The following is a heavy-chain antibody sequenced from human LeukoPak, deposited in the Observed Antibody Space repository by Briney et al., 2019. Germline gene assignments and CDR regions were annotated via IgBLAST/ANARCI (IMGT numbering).Heavy chain of an antibody. V-gene: IGHV3-23*01. J-gene: IGHJ5*02. D-gene: IGHD3-3*01. Sequence: GGSLRLSCAASGFTFSNAWMSWVRQAPGKGLEWVSAISPDDSTAYYADSVKGRFTVSRDNSRNTLYLLLNSLRAEDTAVYYCAKEHDLWYEEGNWSDPWGQGTLVTVSS. CDR2: ISPDDSTA. CDR3: AKEHDLWYEEGNWSDP. CDR1: GFTFSNAW.